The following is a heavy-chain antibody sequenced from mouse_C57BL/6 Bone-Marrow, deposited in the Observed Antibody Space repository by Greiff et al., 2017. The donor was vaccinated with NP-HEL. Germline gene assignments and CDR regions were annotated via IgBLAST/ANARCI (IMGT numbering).Heavy chain of an antibody. Sequence: QVQLQQPGAELVKPGASVKLSCKASGYTFTSYWMQWVKQRPGQGLEWIGEIDPSDSYTNYNQNFKGKGTLTVDTASSTTYMQLSSLTSEDSAVDYCERGKLVLRSAWFAYWGQGTLVTVSA. CDR1: GYTFTSYW. D-gene: IGHD1-1*01. J-gene: IGHJ3*01. CDR2: IDPSDSYT. CDR3: ERGKLVLRSAWFAY. V-gene: IGHV1-50*01.